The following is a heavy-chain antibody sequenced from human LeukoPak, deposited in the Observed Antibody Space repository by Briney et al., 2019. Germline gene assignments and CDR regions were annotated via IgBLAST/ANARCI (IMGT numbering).Heavy chain of an antibody. CDR3: ARGFPYYDFWSGYWSYYFDY. CDR2: INHSGST. D-gene: IGHD3-3*01. J-gene: IGHJ4*02. Sequence: SETLSLTCAVYGGSFSGYYWSWIRRPPGKGLEWIGEINHSGSTNYNPSLKSRVTISVDTSKNQFSLKLSSVTAADTAVYYCARGFPYYDFWSGYWSYYFDYWGQGTLVTVSS. CDR1: GGSFSGYY. V-gene: IGHV4-34*01.